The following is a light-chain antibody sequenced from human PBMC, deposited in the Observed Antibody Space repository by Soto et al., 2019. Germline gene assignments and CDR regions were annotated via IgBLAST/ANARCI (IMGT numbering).Light chain of an antibody. Sequence: EIVLTQSPGTLSLSPGERATLSCRASQSVSSIYSAWYQQKPGQAPRVIIYSTSTRATGIPDRFSGSGSGTAFTLTISRLEPEDFADYYCQQYGGAWTFGQGTKVEIK. J-gene: IGKJ1*01. CDR1: QSVSSIY. V-gene: IGKV3-20*01. CDR3: QQYGGAWT. CDR2: STS.